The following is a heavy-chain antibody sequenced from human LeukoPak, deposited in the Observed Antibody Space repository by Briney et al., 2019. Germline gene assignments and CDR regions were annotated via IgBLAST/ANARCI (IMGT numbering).Heavy chain of an antibody. J-gene: IGHJ5*02. Sequence: ASVKVSCKASGYTFTGYYMHWVRQAPGQGLEWMGWINPNSGGTNYAQKFQGRVTMTRDTSISTAYMELSRLRSDDTAVYYCAREDYYDSSGYYLNWFDPWGQGTLVTVSS. CDR1: GYTFTGYY. CDR2: INPNSGGT. V-gene: IGHV1-2*02. D-gene: IGHD3-22*01. CDR3: AREDYYDSSGYYLNWFDP.